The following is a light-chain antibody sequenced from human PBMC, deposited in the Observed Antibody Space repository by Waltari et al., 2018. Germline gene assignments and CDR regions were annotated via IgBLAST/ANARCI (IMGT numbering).Light chain of an antibody. Sequence: QSVLTQPPSVSGTPGQRVTISCSGSTSNIGAGHDVHWYQHLPGTAHKLIIYGYNNRPSGVPYRFSGSQSGTSASLAITGLQADDEADYFCQSFDNMLSGGVVFGGGTKLAVL. CDR3: QSFDNMLSGGVV. CDR2: GYN. V-gene: IGLV1-40*01. J-gene: IGLJ2*01. CDR1: TSNIGAGHD.